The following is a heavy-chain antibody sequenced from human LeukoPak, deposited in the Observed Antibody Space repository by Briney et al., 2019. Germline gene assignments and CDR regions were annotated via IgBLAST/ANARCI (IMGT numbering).Heavy chain of an antibody. V-gene: IGHV4-30-2*01. CDR3: ARDWLRAFDI. D-gene: IGHD3-10*01. Sequence: PSETLSLTCTVSGGSISSGGYYWSWIRQPPGKGLEWIGYIYHSGSTYYNPSLKSRVTISVDRSKNQFSLKLSSVTAADTAVYYCARDWLRAFDIWGQGTMVTVSS. CDR1: GGSISSGGYY. J-gene: IGHJ3*02. CDR2: IYHSGST.